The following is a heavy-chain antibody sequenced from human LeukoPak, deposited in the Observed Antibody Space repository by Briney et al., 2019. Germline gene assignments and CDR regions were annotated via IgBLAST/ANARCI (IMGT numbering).Heavy chain of an antibody. CDR1: GFTFSSYS. V-gene: IGHV3-48*01. CDR3: ARPDSSGYFD. D-gene: IGHD3-22*01. Sequence: GGSLRLSCAASGFTFSSYSMNWVRQAPGKGLEWVSYISSSSSTIYYADSVKGRFTISRDNAKNSLYLQMNSLRAEDTAVYYCARPDSSGYFDWGQGTLVTVSS. J-gene: IGHJ4*02. CDR2: ISSSSSTI.